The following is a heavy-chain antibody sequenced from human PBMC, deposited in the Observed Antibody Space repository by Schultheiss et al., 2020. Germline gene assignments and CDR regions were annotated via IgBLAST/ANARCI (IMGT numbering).Heavy chain of an antibody. V-gene: IGHV3-72*01. CDR2: SRNKVNNYTP. D-gene: IGHD6-6*01. CDR1: GFTFSDHH. J-gene: IGHJ6*02. CDR3: TRGGSISSGYYYHMDV. Sequence: GGSLRLSCEASGFTFSDHHMSWIRQAPGKGLEWIGRSRNKVNNYTPEYVASVKGRFTISRDEPKRSMYLQMNSLQTEDTAVYYCTRGGSISSGYYYHMDVWGQGTTVTVSS.